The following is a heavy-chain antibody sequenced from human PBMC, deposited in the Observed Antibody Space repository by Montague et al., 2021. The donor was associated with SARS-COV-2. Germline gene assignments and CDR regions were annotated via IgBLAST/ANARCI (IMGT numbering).Heavy chain of an antibody. J-gene: IGHJ3*01. CDR2: IYYTGNT. V-gene: IGHV4-39*02. Sequence: SETLSLTCTVSGGSITNNIDYWAWIRQPPGKGLEWIGSIYYTGNTYYNPSLKSRVTISVVTSKNHFTLKLSSVIAAGTAVYYCARLKRYFDSSGSPSAFDFWGQGTKVTVSS. CDR1: GGSITNNIDY. D-gene: IGHD3-22*01. CDR3: ARLKRYFDSSGSPSAFDF.